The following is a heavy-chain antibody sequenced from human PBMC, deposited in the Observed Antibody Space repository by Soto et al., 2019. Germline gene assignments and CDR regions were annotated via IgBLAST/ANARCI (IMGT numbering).Heavy chain of an antibody. Sequence: PSETLSLTCAVYGGSFSGYSWSWIRQTPGKGLEWIGYINHLETTFYNPSFESRLTLSIDRAKNQFSLKLHSMSAADRAVYFCARGGGSDSFDYWGQGILVTVSS. J-gene: IGHJ4*02. CDR1: GGSFSGYS. V-gene: IGHV4-34*10. D-gene: IGHD1-26*01. CDR2: INHLETT. CDR3: ARGGGSDSFDY.